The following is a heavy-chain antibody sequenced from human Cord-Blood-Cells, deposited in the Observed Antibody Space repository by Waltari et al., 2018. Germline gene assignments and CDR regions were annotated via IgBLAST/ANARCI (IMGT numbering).Heavy chain of an antibody. CDR2: INHSGST. J-gene: IGHJ6*03. CDR1: VGSFRGYY. CDR3: ARGRSGSYYYYYYYMDV. D-gene: IGHD1-26*01. Sequence: QVQLQQWGAGLLKPSETLSLTCAVHVGSFRGYYWSWIRQPPGKGLEWIGEINHSGSTNYHPSLKSRVTISVDTSKNQFSLKLSSVTAADTAVYYCARGRSGSYYYYYYYMDVWGKGTTVTVSS. V-gene: IGHV4-34*01.